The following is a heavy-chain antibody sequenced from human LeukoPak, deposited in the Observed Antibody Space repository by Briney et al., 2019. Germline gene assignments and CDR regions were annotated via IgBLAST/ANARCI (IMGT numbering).Heavy chain of an antibody. Sequence: PETLYLTCNMSGVSLGKCSWSWIRQSPGEGLERIRNVYSSGSTNYNPPLESRVTISVDTCKNEFSLKMSSVTTADTAVYYCARSDSGGYYNEYWGQGALVTVSA. CDR3: ARSDSGGYYNEY. CDR1: GVSLGKCS. J-gene: IGHJ4*02. D-gene: IGHD3-22*01. CDR2: VYSSGST. V-gene: IGHV4-59*01.